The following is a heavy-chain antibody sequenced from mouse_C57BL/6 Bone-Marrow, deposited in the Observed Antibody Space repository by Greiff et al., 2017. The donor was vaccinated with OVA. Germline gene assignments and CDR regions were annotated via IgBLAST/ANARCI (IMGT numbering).Heavy chain of an antibody. CDR3: AITNRQNYYGSSYSDY. CDR2: IHPSDSDT. J-gene: IGHJ2*01. Sequence: VQLQQPGAELVKPGASVKVSCKASGYTFTSYWMHWVKQRPGQGLEWIGRIHPSDSDTNYNQKFKGKATLTVDKSSSTAYMQLSSLTSEDSAVHYCAITNRQNYYGSSYSDYWGQGTTLTVSS. D-gene: IGHD1-1*01. CDR1: GYTFTSYW. V-gene: IGHV1-74*01.